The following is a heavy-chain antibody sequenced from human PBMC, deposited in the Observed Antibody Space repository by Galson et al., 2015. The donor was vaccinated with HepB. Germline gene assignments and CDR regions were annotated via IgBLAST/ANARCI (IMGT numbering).Heavy chain of an antibody. J-gene: IGHJ5*02. CDR1: SYTFTSYG. D-gene: IGHD3-3*01. V-gene: IGHV1-18*04. Sequence: SVKVSCKASSYTFTSYGISWVRQAPGQGLEWMGWISAYNGNTNYAQKLQGRVTMTTDTSTSTAYMELRSLRSDDTAVYYCARVDNYDFWSGSPNGFDPWGQGTLVTVSS. CDR2: ISAYNGNT. CDR3: ARVDNYDFWSGSPNGFDP.